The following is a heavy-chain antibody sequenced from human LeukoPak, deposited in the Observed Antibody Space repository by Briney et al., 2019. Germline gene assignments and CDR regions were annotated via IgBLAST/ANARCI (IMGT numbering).Heavy chain of an antibody. CDR2: IYYSGST. Sequence: PSETLSLTCTVSGGSISSYYWSWIRQPPGKGLEWSGYIYYSGSTNYNPSLKSRVTISVDTSKNQFSLKLSSVTAADTAVYYCARVSMVRGATYYFDYWGQGTLVTVSS. V-gene: IGHV4-59*01. D-gene: IGHD3-10*01. J-gene: IGHJ4*02. CDR1: GGSISSYY. CDR3: ARVSMVRGATYYFDY.